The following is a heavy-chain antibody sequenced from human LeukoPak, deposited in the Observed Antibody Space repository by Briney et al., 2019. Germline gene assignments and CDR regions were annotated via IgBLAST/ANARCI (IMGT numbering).Heavy chain of an antibody. CDR3: ARVIDFWSENRGFDP. CDR2: IYYSGST. V-gene: IGHV4-59*01. J-gene: IGHJ5*02. Sequence: SETLSLTCAVYGGSFSGYYWSWIRQPPGKGLEWIGYIYYSGSTNYNPSLKSRVTISVDTSKNQFSLKLSSVTAADTAVYYCARVIDFWSENRGFDPWGQGTLVTVSS. CDR1: GGSFSGYY. D-gene: IGHD3-3*01.